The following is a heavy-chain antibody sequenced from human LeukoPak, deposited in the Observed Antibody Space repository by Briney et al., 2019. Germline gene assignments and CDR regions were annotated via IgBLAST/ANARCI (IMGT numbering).Heavy chain of an antibody. CDR3: ARDRFLWGLGNWFDL. CDR2: VSTSNPHK. J-gene: IGHJ5*02. Sequence: GNSVKVSCKNSGHTFTNYGISWVRQAPGQGLEWMGWVSTSNPHKNYAPKFRGRVIMTIDTSTTTAYLEMRSLTSDVTAVYYCARDRFLWGLGNWFDLWGQGTLVTVTS. CDR1: GHTFTNYG. V-gene: IGHV1-18*01. D-gene: IGHD3-3*01.